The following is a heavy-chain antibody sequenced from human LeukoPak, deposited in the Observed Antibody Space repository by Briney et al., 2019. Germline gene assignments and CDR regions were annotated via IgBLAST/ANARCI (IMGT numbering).Heavy chain of an antibody. Sequence: LVKVSCKASGGTFSSYAISWVRQAPGQGLEWVGRIIPILGIANYAQKFQGRVTITADKSTSTAYMELSSLRSEDTAVYYCAREAGGYCSSTSCLLGYWGQGTLVTVSS. CDR1: GGTFSSYA. CDR3: AREAGGYCSSTSCLLGY. D-gene: IGHD2-2*01. J-gene: IGHJ4*02. CDR2: IIPILGIA. V-gene: IGHV1-69*04.